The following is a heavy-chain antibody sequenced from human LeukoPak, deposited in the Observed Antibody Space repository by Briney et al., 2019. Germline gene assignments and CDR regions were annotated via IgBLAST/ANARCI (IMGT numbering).Heavy chain of an antibody. CDR3: AREYCSGGSCYSSGGPGFDY. D-gene: IGHD2-15*01. Sequence: GGSLRLSCAAAGFTFSSNGMHWVRQAPGKGLEWVTSISYVGNYKYYADSVKDRFTISRDFSKNTLYLQMNSMRAEGTAVYYCAREYCSGGSCYSSGGPGFDYWGEGTLVTVSS. CDR1: GFTFSSNG. V-gene: IGHV3-30*03. J-gene: IGHJ4*02. CDR2: ISYVGNYK.